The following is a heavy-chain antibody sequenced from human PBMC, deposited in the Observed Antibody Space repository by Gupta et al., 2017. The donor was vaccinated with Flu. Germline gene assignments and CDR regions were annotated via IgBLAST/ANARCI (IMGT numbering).Heavy chain of an antibody. CDR1: GGSFSGYY. CDR3: ARGVRDIVVVPAATKGYYYGMDV. Sequence: QVQLQQWGAGLLKPSETLSLTCAVSGGSFSGYYWSWIRQPPGKGLEWLGEINHSGSTNYNPSLKSRVTISVDTSKNQFSLKLSSVTAADTAVYYCARGVRDIVVVPAATKGYYYGMDVWGQGTTVTVSS. CDR2: INHSGST. J-gene: IGHJ6*02. V-gene: IGHV4-34*01. D-gene: IGHD2-2*01.